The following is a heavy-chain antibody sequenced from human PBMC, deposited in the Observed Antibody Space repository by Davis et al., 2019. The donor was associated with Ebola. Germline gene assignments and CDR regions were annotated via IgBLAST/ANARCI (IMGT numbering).Heavy chain of an antibody. D-gene: IGHD5-24*01. CDR2: ISYDGSNK. J-gene: IGHJ4*02. Sequence: GGSLRLSCAASGFTFSSYGMHWVRQAPGKGLEWVAVISYDGSNKYYADSVKGRFTISRDNSKNTLYLQMNSLRAEDTAVYYCARDREEEMATIDYWGQGTLATVSS. V-gene: IGHV3-30*03. CDR1: GFTFSSYG. CDR3: ARDREEEMATIDY.